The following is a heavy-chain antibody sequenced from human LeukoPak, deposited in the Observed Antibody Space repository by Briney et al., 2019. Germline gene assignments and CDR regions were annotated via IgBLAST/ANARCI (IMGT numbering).Heavy chain of an antibody. D-gene: IGHD3-10*01. J-gene: IGHJ6*03. V-gene: IGHV3-11*01. Sequence: PGGSLRLSCEASGFTFSDYYMSWIRQAPGKGLEWVSYISNSGTTIYYADSVKGRFTISRDNAKNSLYLQMNSLRAEDTAVYYCARSPYYGSGKFYYYYMDVWGKGTTVTISS. CDR3: ARSPYYGSGKFYYYYMDV. CDR2: ISNSGTTI. CDR1: GFTFSDYY.